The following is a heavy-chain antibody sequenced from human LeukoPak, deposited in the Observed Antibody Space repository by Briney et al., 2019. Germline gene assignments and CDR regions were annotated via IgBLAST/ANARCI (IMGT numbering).Heavy chain of an antibody. CDR1: GLTFSNFR. J-gene: IGHJ3*02. CDR3: AKSSLSGINDAFDI. CDR2: LNRSAVST. Sequence: AGSLTLSSAASGLTFSNFRMTWDRHAQGNGLKWVSALNRSAVSTFYAQSVKGRVTISRDNSKNTLYLQMSRLRAEDTAVYYCAKSSLSGINDAFDIWGQGTMVTVSS. D-gene: IGHD6-13*01. V-gene: IGHV3-23*01.